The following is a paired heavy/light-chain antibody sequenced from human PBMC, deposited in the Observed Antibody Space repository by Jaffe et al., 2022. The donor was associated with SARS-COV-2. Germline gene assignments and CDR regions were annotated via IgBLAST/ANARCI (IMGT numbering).Heavy chain of an antibody. CDR2: ISSSGSTI. CDR1: GFTFSDYY. J-gene: IGHJ4*02. V-gene: IGHV3-11*01. Sequence: QVQLVESGGGLVKPGGSLRLSCAASGFTFSDYYMSWIRQAPGKGLEWVSYISSSGSTIYYADSVKGRFTISRDNAKNSLYLQMNSLRAEDTAVYYCARDLSGPDYWGQGTLVTVSS. CDR3: ARDLSGPDY.
Light chain of an antibody. Sequence: DIQMTQSPSSLSASVGDRVTITCQASQDISNYLNWYQQKPGKAPKLLIYDASNLETGVPSRFSGSGSGTDFTFTISSLQPEDIATYYCQQYDNLPFFGGGTKVEIK. CDR1: QDISNY. CDR2: DAS. V-gene: IGKV1-33*01. CDR3: QQYDNLPF. J-gene: IGKJ4*01.